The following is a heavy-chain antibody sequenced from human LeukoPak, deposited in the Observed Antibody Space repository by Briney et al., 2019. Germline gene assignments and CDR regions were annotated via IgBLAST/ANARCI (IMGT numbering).Heavy chain of an antibody. CDR2: INPNSGGT. J-gene: IGHJ6*03. Sequence: ASVKVXXXXXXYXFTGYYMHWVRQAPGQGLEWMGWINPNSGGTNYAQKFQGRVTMTRDTSISTAYMELSRLRSDDTAVYYCARVGDLMYYYYYYMDVWGKGTTVTVSS. CDR3: ARVGDLMYYYYYYMDV. V-gene: IGHV1-2*02. D-gene: IGHD2-21*02. CDR1: XYXFTGYY.